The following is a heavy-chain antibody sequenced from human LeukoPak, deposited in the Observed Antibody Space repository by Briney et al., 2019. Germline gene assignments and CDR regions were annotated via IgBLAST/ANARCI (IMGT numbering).Heavy chain of an antibody. V-gene: IGHV1-46*01. J-gene: IGHJ6*02. CDR3: ARDSKYSSSWYGFYYYYGMDV. Sequence: ASVTVSCTASGYTFTSYYMHWVRQAPGQGLEWMGIINPSGGSTSYAQKFQGRVTMTRDTSTSTVYMELSSLRSEDTAVYYCARDSKYSSSWYGFYYYYGMDVWDQGTTVTVSS. CDR1: GYTFTSYY. CDR2: INPSGGST. D-gene: IGHD6-13*01.